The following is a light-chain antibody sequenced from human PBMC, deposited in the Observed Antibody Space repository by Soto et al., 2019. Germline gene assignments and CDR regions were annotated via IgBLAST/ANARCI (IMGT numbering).Light chain of an antibody. Sequence: DIPLTQSPSILSASVGDRVTITCRASQSIGTWLAWYQQKPGKAPNLLIFETSNLESGLPSRFSGSGSGTEFTLTISSLQPDDFATYYCQQCNTYSTFGQGTKVEIK. CDR1: QSIGTW. CDR3: QQCNTYST. CDR2: ETS. V-gene: IGKV1-5*03. J-gene: IGKJ1*01.